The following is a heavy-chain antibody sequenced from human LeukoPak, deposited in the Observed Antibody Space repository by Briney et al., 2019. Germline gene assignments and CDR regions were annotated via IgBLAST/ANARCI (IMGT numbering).Heavy chain of an antibody. CDR2: IYYSGIT. CDR3: ARSDSSSLPSDY. D-gene: IGHD6-6*01. Sequence: SETLSLTCTASGGSISSYYWTWIRQPPGKLLEWIGYIYYSGITNYNPSLKSRVTISVDTSKNQFSLKLTSVTAADTAMYYCARSDSSSLPSDYWGQGTLVTVSS. CDR1: GGSISSYY. J-gene: IGHJ4*02. V-gene: IGHV4-59*01.